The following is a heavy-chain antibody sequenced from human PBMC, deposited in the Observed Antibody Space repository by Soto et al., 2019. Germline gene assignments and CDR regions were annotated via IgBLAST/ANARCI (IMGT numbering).Heavy chain of an antibody. J-gene: IGHJ1*01. CDR2: IKSKTDGGTT. V-gene: IGHV3-15*07. CDR1: GFTFSNAW. D-gene: IGHD6-13*01. Sequence: EVQLVESGGGLVKPGGSLRLSCAASGFTFSNAWMNWVRQAPGKGLEWVGRIKSKTDGGTTDYAAPVKGRFTISRDDSKNTLYLQMNSLKTEDTAVYYCTTDRGGKYSSTQRGIYFQHWGQGTLVTVSS. CDR3: TTDRGGKYSSTQRGIYFQH.